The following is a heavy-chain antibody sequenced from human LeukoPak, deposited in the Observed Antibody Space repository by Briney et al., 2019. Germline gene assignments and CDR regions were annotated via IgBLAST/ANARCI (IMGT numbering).Heavy chain of an antibody. J-gene: IGHJ3*02. CDR2: IKQDGSEK. Sequence: GGFLRLSCAASGFTFSNFWMSWVRQAPGKGLEWVANIKQDGSEKYYVDSLKGRFTISRDNAKNSLSLQMNSLRAEDTAVYYCARVYSSSWYRKPDAFDIWGQGTMVTVSS. CDR3: ARVYSSSWYRKPDAFDI. D-gene: IGHD6-13*01. V-gene: IGHV3-7*04. CDR1: GFTFSNFW.